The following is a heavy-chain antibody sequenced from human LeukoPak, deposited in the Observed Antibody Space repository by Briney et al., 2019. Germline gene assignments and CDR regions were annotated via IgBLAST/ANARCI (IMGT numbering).Heavy chain of an antibody. CDR1: GGSFSGYH. Sequence: SETLSLTCGVYGGSFSGYHWNWIRQPPGEGLEWIGEINHSGSTNYNPSLKSRVTISVDTSKKQFSLRLSSVTAADAAVYFCARGVRIAVADPHLDYWGQGTLVTVSS. D-gene: IGHD6-19*01. CDR2: INHSGST. CDR3: ARGVRIAVADPHLDY. V-gene: IGHV4-34*01. J-gene: IGHJ4*02.